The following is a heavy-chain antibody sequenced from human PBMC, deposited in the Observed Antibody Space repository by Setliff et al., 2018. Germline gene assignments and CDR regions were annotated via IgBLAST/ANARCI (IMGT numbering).Heavy chain of an antibody. V-gene: IGHV4-34*01. CDR3: ARALGYCSRTSCYADAFDI. CDR1: GGSISDYY. CDR2: MYYSGST. J-gene: IGHJ3*02. Sequence: SETLSLTCGGYGGSISDYYWSWIRQPPGKGLEWIGSMYYSGSTYYNPSLKSRVTISVDTSKNQFSLKLNYVTAADTAVYYCARALGYCSRTSCYADAFDIWGQGTMVAGSS. D-gene: IGHD2-2*01.